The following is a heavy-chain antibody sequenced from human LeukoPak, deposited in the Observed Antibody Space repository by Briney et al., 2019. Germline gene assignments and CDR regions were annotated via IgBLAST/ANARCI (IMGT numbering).Heavy chain of an antibody. CDR2: IYSGGST. V-gene: IGHV3-66*02. CDR1: GFRDSSNY. D-gene: IGHD2-21*02. Sequence: GGSLRLSPAASGFRDSSNYMSWVRQAPGKGLEWVSVIYSGGSTYYADSVKGRFTISRDNSKNTLYLQMNSLRAEDTAVYYCARYASDPYYYYYYYMDVWGKGTTVTVSS. CDR3: ARYASDPYYYYYYYMDV. J-gene: IGHJ6*03.